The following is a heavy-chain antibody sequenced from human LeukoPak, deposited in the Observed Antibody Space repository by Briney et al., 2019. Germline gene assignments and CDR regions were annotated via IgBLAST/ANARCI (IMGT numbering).Heavy chain of an antibody. CDR2: IRYDGSNK. CDR3: AKGVAAVALSHFDY. J-gene: IGHJ4*02. V-gene: IGHV3-30*02. CDR1: GFTFSSYG. Sequence: GGSLRLSCAASGFTFSSYGMHWVRQAPGKGLEGVAFIRYDGSNKYYADSVKGRFTISRDNSKNTLYLQMNSLRAEDMALYYCAKGVAAVALSHFDYWGQGTLVTVSS. D-gene: IGHD6-19*01.